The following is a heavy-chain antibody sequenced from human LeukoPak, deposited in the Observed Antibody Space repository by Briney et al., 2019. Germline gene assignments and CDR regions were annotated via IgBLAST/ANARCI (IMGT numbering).Heavy chain of an antibody. CDR1: GFTFDDYG. CDR3: ARARYYYGSGSYYPSPYYYYYYMDV. D-gene: IGHD3-10*01. V-gene: IGHV3-20*04. CDR2: INWNGGST. J-gene: IGHJ6*03. Sequence: GGSLRLSCAASGFTFDDYGMSWVRQAPGKGLEWVSGINWNGGSTGYADSVKGRFTISRDNAKNSLYLQMNSLRAEDTALYYCARARYYYGSGSYYPSPYYYYYYMDVWGKGTTVTVSS.